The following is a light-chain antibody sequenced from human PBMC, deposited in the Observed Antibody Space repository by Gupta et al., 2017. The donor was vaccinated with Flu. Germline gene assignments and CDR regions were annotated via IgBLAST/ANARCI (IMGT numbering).Light chain of an antibody. Sequence: QSPATLSVSPGERVTLSCRASASVRTNLAWYQRKPGQAPRLLIFGAYNRAAGVPVRFSGSGSGTDFTLTISSLQSEDVAVYFCQHYYHWPLFGQGTKVEIK. V-gene: IGKV3-15*01. J-gene: IGKJ2*01. CDR1: ASVRTN. CDR3: QHYYHWPL. CDR2: GAY.